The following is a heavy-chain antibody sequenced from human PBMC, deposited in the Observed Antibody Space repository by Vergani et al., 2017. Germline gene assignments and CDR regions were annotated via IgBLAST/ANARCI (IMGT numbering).Heavy chain of an antibody. CDR2: IHNRGKT. CDR3: ARVSAMVN. Sequence: QVQLQESGPGLVKPSETLSLTCTVSGYSIGSGFYWAWIRQSPGEGLQWLTSIHNRGKTHHNPSLKSRVTISVDTSKNQFSLKLSSVTAADTAVYYCARVSAMVNWGQGTLVTVSS. CDR1: GYSIGSGFY. D-gene: IGHD5-18*01. V-gene: IGHV4-38-2*02. J-gene: IGHJ4*02.